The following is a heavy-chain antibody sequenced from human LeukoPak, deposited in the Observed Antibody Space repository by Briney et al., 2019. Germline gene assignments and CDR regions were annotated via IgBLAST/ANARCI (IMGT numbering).Heavy chain of an antibody. CDR1: GFTFSSYA. V-gene: IGHV3-9*01. J-gene: IGHJ4*02. D-gene: IGHD3-10*01. Sequence: GGSLRLSFAASGFTFSSYAISWVRQAPWKGLEWVSGIAWNSGNTGFADSVKGRFTISRDNAENSLSLQMNSLTPEDTAFYFCAKDMNSYGSGSSYNPWGPFDSWGQGTLVTVSS. CDR2: IAWNSGNT. CDR3: AKDMNSYGSGSSYNPWGPFDS.